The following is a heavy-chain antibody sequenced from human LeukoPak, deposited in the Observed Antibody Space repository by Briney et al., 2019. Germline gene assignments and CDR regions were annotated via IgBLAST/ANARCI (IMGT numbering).Heavy chain of an antibody. D-gene: IGHD3-22*01. J-gene: IGHJ4*02. V-gene: IGHV1-46*01. Sequence: ASVKVSCKASGYTFTSYYMHWVRQAPGQGLEWMGIINPSGGSTSYAQKFQGRVTMTRDTSTSTVYMELSSLRSEDTAVYYCVKNYYDSSFYHFFHYWGQGTLVTVSS. CDR2: INPSGGST. CDR1: GYTFTSYY. CDR3: VKNYYDSSFYHFFHY.